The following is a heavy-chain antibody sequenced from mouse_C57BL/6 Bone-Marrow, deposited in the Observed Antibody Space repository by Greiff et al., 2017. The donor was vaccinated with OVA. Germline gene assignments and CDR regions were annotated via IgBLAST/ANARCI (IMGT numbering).Heavy chain of an antibody. CDR1: GFSLTSYG. D-gene: IGHD3-3*01. Sequence: VKLVESGPGLVQPSQSLSITCTVSGFSLTSYGVHWVRQSPGKGLEWLGVIWSGGSTDYNAAFISRLSISKDNSKSQVFFKMNSLQADDTAIYYCARGTGWFAYWGQGTLVTVSA. J-gene: IGHJ3*01. CDR3: ARGTGWFAY. CDR2: IWSGGST. V-gene: IGHV2-2*01.